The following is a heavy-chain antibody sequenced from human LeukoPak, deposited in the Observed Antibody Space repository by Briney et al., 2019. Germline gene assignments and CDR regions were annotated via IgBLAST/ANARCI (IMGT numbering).Heavy chain of an antibody. CDR2: VRYGGNIK. V-gene: IGHV3-30*02. Sequence: GGSLRLSCAASEFTFSAYAMQWIRQAPGRGLEWVAFVRYGGNIKYYADSVKGRFTISRDNSKNTLYLQMNSLRPEDTAVYYCTKDLGTAYNISDHWGQGTLVTVSS. D-gene: IGHD3-9*01. CDR1: EFTFSAYA. CDR3: TKDLGTAYNISDH. J-gene: IGHJ4*02.